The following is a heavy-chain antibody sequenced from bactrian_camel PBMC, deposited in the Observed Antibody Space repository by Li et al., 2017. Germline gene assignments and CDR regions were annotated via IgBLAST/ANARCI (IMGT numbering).Heavy chain of an antibody. CDR3: AAEIYAARYRPCNIQTILGEEYNY. V-gene: IGHV3S68*01. CDR2: IDSDGET. Sequence: HVQLVESGGGSVQDGGSLRLSCAARTGTFRSACMGWIRQVSGKEREGVASIDSDGETTYADSVKGRFIISRDNAQNTHYLQMNNLRPEDSAMYYCAAEIYAARYRPCNIQTILGEEYNYWGQGTQVTVS. J-gene: IGHJ4*01. D-gene: IGHD1*01. CDR1: TGTFRSAC.